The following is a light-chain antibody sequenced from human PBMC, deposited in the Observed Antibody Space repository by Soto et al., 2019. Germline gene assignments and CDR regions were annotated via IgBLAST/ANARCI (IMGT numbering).Light chain of an antibody. Sequence: DIVMTQSPLSLPVTPGEPASISCKSSQSLLYSDGYHYLNWYLQKPGQSPQLLIYLGSNRASGVTDRFSGSGAGTDFTLKISRVEAEDVGVYYCMQALLSPTFGQGTKVEIK. J-gene: IGKJ1*01. V-gene: IGKV2-28*01. CDR3: MQALLSPT. CDR1: QSLLYSDGYHY. CDR2: LGS.